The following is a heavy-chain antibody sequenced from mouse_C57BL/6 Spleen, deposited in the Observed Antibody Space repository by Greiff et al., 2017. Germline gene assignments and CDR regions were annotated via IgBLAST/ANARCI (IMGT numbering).Heavy chain of an antibody. D-gene: IGHD1-1*01. Sequence: VQLQQPGAELVKPGASVKVSCKASGYTFTSYWMHWVKQRPGQGLEWIGRIHPSDSATNYNQKFKGKATLTVDKSSSTAYMQLSSRTSEDAAVYYCAIKGITTVVATVDYWGQGTTLTVSS. CDR2: IHPSDSAT. CDR1: GYTFTSYW. CDR3: AIKGITTVVATVDY. V-gene: IGHV1-74*01. J-gene: IGHJ2*01.